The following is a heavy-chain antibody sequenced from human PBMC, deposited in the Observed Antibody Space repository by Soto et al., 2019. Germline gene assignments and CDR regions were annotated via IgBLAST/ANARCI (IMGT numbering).Heavy chain of an antibody. V-gene: IGHV3-33*01. CDR3: ARANTSPFDY. J-gene: IGHJ4*02. CDR1: GFILSNYG. Sequence: WSLRLTCRAAGFILSNYGLHLICQDLGKVLEWVTIIWFDGSNKWYADSVKGRFIISRDDSKNMVYLQMNSLRVDDTAIYYCARANTSPFDYWGRGTLVTVSS. CDR2: IWFDGSNK.